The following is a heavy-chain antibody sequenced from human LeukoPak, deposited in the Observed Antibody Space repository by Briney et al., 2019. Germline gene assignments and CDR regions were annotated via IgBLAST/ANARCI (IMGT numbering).Heavy chain of an antibody. CDR2: ISSSSSYI. V-gene: IGHV3-21*01. J-gene: IGHJ3*02. D-gene: IGHD5-12*01. CDR3: ARVGYSWNAFDI. Sequence: GGSLRLSCAASEFTFSSYTMNWARQAPGKGLEWVSSISSSSSYIYYADSVKGRFTISKNNAKNSLYLQMNSLRAEDTAVYYCARVGYSWNAFDIWGQGTMVTVSS. CDR1: EFTFSSYT.